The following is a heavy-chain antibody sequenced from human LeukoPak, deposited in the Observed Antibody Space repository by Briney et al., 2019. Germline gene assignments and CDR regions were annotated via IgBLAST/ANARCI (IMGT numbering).Heavy chain of an antibody. V-gene: IGHV4-30-2*01. Sequence: SETLSLTCAVSGVSISSGGYSWSWIRQPPGKGLEWIGYIYHSGSTYYNPSLKSRVTISVDRSKNQFSLKLSSVTAADTAVYYCARTYYDILTGFGWFDPWGQGTLVTVSS. CDR3: ARTYYDILTGFGWFDP. D-gene: IGHD3-9*01. CDR2: IYHSGST. J-gene: IGHJ5*02. CDR1: GVSISSGGYS.